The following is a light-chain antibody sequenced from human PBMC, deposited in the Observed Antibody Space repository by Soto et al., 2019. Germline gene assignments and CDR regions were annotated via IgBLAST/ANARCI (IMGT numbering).Light chain of an antibody. CDR1: QSIQTW. J-gene: IGKJ2*01. V-gene: IGKV1-5*01. CDR3: QQYESYPYT. Sequence: DIQMTQSPSTLSASVGDRVTISCRASQSIQTWLAWYQQRPGKAPNLLIFDASDLASGVSSRFSGSGSGAEFTLTISSLQPDDFATYFCQQYESYPYTFGRGTRLEIK. CDR2: DAS.